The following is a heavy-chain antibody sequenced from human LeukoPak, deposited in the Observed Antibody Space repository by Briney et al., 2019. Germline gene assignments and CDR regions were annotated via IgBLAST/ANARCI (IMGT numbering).Heavy chain of an antibody. CDR1: RFIFSSCA. CDR2: ISGSGGST. J-gene: IGHJ6*02. D-gene: IGHD5-18*01. Sequence: GGSLRLSCAASRFIFSSCAMSWVRQAPGKGLEWVSAISGSGGSTYYADSVKGRFTISRDNSKNTLYMQMNSLRAEDTAVYYCAKYTYAYYYHGLDVWGQGTTVTVSS. V-gene: IGHV3-23*01. CDR3: AKYTYAYYYHGLDV.